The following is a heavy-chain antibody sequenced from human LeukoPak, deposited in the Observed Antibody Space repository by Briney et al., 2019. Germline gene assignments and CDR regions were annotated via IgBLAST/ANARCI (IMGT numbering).Heavy chain of an antibody. V-gene: IGHV4-34*01. CDR1: GGSFSGYF. Sequence: SETLSLTCVVYGGSFSGYFWSWIRQPPGKGLEWIGEINHSGSTNYNPSLKSRVTISVDTSKNQFPLKLSSVTAADTSVYYCARGLGIFGVSWFDPWGQGTLVTVSS. CDR2: INHSGST. D-gene: IGHD3-3*01. J-gene: IGHJ5*02. CDR3: ARGLGIFGVSWFDP.